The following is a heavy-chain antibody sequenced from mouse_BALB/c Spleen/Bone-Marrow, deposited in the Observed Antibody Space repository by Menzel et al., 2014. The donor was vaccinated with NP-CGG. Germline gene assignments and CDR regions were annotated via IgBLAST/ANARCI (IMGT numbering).Heavy chain of an antibody. CDR3: AREGGSYYAMDY. Sequence: QVQLQQSGAELVKPGASVKLSCKASGYTFTSYWMHWVKQRPGQGLEWIGEINPSNGRTNYNEKFKSKATLTVDKSSSTAYMQLSSLTSEDSAVYYCAREGGSYYAMDYWGQGTSVTVSS. CDR2: INPSNGRT. J-gene: IGHJ4*01. D-gene: IGHD1-1*02. V-gene: IGHV1S81*02. CDR1: GYTFTSYW.